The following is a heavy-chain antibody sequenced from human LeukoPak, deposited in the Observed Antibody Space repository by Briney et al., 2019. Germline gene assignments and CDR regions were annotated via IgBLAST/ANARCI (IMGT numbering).Heavy chain of an antibody. J-gene: IGHJ4*02. CDR2: IGSSSSTI. D-gene: IGHD2-15*01. CDR3: AKNGVVVGVSDY. Sequence: GGSLRLSCAISGFTFSDYGINWVRQAPGKGLEWISYIGSSSSTIYYADSVKGRFTISRDNAKNSLSLQMNSLRGEDTAVYYCAKNGVVVGVSDYWGQGTLVTVSS. V-gene: IGHV3-48*01. CDR1: GFTFSDYG.